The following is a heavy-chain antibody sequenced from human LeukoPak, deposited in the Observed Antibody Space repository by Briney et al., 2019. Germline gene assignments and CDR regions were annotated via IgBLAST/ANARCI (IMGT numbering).Heavy chain of an antibody. D-gene: IGHD3-22*01. CDR1: CGSISSYY. V-gene: IGHV4-4*07. CDR2: IYTSGST. J-gene: IGHJ3*02. Sequence: SETLSLTCTVSCGSISSYYWSWIRQPAGKGLEWIGRIYTSGSTNYNPSLKSRVTMSVDTSKNQFSLKLSSVTAADTAVYYCARGGPHYYDSSGYSSGRAFDIWGQGTMVTVSS. CDR3: ARGGPHYYDSSGYSSGRAFDI.